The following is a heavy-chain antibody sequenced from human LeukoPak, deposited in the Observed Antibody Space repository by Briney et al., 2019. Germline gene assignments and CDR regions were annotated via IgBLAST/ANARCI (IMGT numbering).Heavy chain of an antibody. D-gene: IGHD4-11*01. CDR2: IIPIFGTA. CDR1: GGTFSSYA. J-gene: IGHJ4*02. Sequence: SVKVSCKASGGTFSSYAISWVRQAPGQGLEWMGRIIPIFGTANYAQKFQGRVTITTDESTSTAYMELSSLRSEDTAVYYCARAPYSNALYDYWGQGTLVSVSS. CDR3: ARAPYSNALYDY. V-gene: IGHV1-69*05.